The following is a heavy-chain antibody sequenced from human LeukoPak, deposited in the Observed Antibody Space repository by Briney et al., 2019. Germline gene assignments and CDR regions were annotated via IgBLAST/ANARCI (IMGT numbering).Heavy chain of an antibody. V-gene: IGHV3-74*01. CDR1: GFTFRSYW. CDR3: ARDRGGSYDPYFDY. Sequence: PGGSLRLSCAASGFTFRSYWMHWVRHAAGKGLVWVSRINSDGSSTSYADSVKGRFTISRDNAKNTLYLQMNSLRAEDTAVYYCARDRGGSYDPYFDYWGQGTLVTVSS. D-gene: IGHD1-26*01. CDR2: INSDGSST. J-gene: IGHJ4*02.